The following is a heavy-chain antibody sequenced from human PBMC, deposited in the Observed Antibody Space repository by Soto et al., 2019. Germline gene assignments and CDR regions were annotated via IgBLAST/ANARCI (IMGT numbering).Heavy chain of an antibody. CDR1: GGTFSSYA. CDR2: IIPIFGTA. CDR3: ARDYLRGTTFSYYYGMDV. J-gene: IGHJ6*02. D-gene: IGHD3-16*01. V-gene: IGHV1-69*01. Sequence: QVQLVQSGAEVKKPGSSVKVSCKASGGTFSSYAISWVRQAPGQGLEWMGGIIPIFGTANYAQKFQGRVTIAADEYTSTAYMELSSLRSEDTAVYYCARDYLRGTTFSYYYGMDVWGQGTTVTVSS.